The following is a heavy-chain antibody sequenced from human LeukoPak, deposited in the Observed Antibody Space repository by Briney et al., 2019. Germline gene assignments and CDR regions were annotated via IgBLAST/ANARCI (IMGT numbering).Heavy chain of an antibody. CDR2: IIPIFGTA. D-gene: IGHD3-10*01. CDR1: GGTFSSYA. V-gene: IGHV1-69*13. J-gene: IGHJ4*02. Sequence: ASVKVSCKASGGTFSSYAISWVRQAPGQGLEWMGGIIPIFGTANYARSFQGRVTVTADESTSTAYMELSSLRSEDTAVYYCARGFMSGFGELWPVDYWGQGTLVTVSS. CDR3: ARGFMSGFGELWPVDY.